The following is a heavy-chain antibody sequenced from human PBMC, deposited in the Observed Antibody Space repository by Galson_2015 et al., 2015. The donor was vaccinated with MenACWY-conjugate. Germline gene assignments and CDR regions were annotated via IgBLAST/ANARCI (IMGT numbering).Heavy chain of an antibody. CDR2: ISYDGSNE. CDR3: AKDWSVPYSTISYYFYMDV. Sequence: SLRLSCAASGFTFRRFGMHWVRQAPGKGLEWLAVISYDGSNESYAVYVKGRFTISRDNSKNKLYLQMTSLRADDTAVYYCAKDWSVPYSTISYYFYMDVWGKGTTVTVSS. D-gene: IGHD6-13*01. J-gene: IGHJ6*03. V-gene: IGHV3-30*18. CDR1: GFTFRRFG.